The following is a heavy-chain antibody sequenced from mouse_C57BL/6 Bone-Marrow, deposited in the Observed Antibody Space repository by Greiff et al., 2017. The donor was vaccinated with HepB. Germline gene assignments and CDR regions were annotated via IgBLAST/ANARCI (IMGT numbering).Heavy chain of an antibody. CDR1: GYAFSSSW. J-gene: IGHJ3*01. CDR2: IYPGDGDT. CDR3: ECGY. V-gene: IGHV1-82*01. Sequence: VKVVESGPELVKPGASVKISCKASGYAFSSSWMNWVKQRPGKGLEWIGRIYPGDGDTNYNGKFKGKATLTADKSSSTAYMQLSSLTSEDSAVYFCECGYWGQGTLVTVSA.